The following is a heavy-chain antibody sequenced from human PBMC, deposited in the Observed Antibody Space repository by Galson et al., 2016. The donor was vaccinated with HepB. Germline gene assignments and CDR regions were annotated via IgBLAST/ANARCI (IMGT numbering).Heavy chain of an antibody. CDR3: ARSLGSEYNGDWYPYWFDP. D-gene: IGHD6-19*01. V-gene: IGHV1-3*01. Sequence: SVKVSCKASGYSFTTYAIHWVRQSPGQRLQWMGWIHGGNGNTRYSQNFQGRVTITRDTSATTAYMELSSLRSEDTAVYYCARSLGSEYNGDWYPYWFDPWGRGTLVTVSS. CDR1: GYSFTTYA. J-gene: IGHJ2*01. CDR2: IHGGNGNT.